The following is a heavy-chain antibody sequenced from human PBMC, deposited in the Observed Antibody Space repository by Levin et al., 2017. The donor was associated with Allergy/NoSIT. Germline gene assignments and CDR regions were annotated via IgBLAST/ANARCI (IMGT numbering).Heavy chain of an antibody. CDR1: GFTFSGYN. D-gene: IGHD2-15*01. CDR2: ISSSSSYI. J-gene: IGHJ3*02. CDR3: ARGDCGGGGCYSLSVRAFDI. V-gene: IGHV3-21*01. Sequence: GESLKISCAASGFTFSGYNMHWVRQAPGKGLEWVSSISSSSSYIYYADSVKGRFTISRDNAKHSLYLQMNSLRADDTAMYYCARGDCGGGGCYSLSVRAFDIWGQGTKVAGSS.